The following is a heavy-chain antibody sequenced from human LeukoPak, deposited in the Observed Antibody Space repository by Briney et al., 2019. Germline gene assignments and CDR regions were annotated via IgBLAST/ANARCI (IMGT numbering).Heavy chain of an antibody. CDR2: IIPIFGTA. CDR3: ARAARTLFGVFIIAAFDI. V-gene: IGHV1-69*06. J-gene: IGHJ3*02. Sequence: SVKVSCKASGGTFSSYAISWVRQAPGQGLEWMGGIIPIFGTANYAQKFQGRVTITADKSTSTAYMGLSSLRSEDTAVYYCARAARTLFGVFIIAAFDIWGQGTMVTVSS. D-gene: IGHD3-3*01. CDR1: GGTFSSYA.